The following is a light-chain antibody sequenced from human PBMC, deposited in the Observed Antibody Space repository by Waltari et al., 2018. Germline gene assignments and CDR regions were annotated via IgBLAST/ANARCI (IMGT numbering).Light chain of an antibody. J-gene: IGLJ2*01. V-gene: IGLV2-14*01. CDR2: DVY. Sequence: SALTQPASVSGSPGQAIIISCTGTGSDVGGYDYVSWYQQYPGKAPRFIIYDVYNRPSGVSNRFSGSKSDNTASLTISGLQAEDESVYYCSSYTSSGVVFGGGTKLTVL. CDR1: GSDVGGYDY. CDR3: SSYTSSGVV.